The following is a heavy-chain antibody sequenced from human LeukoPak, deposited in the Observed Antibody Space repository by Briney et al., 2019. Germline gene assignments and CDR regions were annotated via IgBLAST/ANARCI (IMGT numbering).Heavy chain of an antibody. CDR2: IYPGDSDT. J-gene: IGHJ4*02. CDR3: ARQEYCSGGSCYYYFDY. Sequence: PGGSLRLSCKGSGYSFTSYWIGWVRQMPGKGLEWMGIIYPGDSDTRYSPSFQGQVTISADKSISTAYLQWSSLKASDTAMYYFARQEYCSGGSCYYYFDYWGQGTLVTVSS. CDR1: GYSFTSYW. D-gene: IGHD2-15*01. V-gene: IGHV5-51*01.